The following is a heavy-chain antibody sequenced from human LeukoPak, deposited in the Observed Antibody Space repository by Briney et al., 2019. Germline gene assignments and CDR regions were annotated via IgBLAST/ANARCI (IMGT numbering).Heavy chain of an antibody. Sequence: SETLSLTCTVSGGSISSNYWSWIRQPPGKGLGWIGYIYNSGSANYNPSLKSRVTISIDTSKNQFSLKLSSVTAADTAVYYCARHSSAWYDLDYWGQGTLVTVSS. D-gene: IGHD6-19*01. CDR2: IYNSGSA. CDR1: GGSISSNY. J-gene: IGHJ4*02. CDR3: ARHSSAWYDLDY. V-gene: IGHV4-59*08.